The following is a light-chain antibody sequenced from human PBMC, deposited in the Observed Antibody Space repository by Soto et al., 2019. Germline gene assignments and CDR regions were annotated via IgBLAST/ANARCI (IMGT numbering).Light chain of an antibody. CDR3: MQALQTPPT. CDR2: LGS. V-gene: IGKV2-28*01. J-gene: IGKJ2*01. CDR1: QSLLHNNGYNY. Sequence: DIVMTQSPLSLPVTPGEPASISCRSSQSLLHNNGYNYLDWYLQKPGQSPQLLIYLGSSRASGVPDRFSGSGSGTDFTLKISRVEAEDVGVYYCMQALQTPPTFGQGTKLEIK.